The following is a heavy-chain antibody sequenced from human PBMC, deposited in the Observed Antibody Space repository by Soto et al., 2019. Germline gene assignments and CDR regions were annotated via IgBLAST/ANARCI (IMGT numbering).Heavy chain of an antibody. V-gene: IGHV4-59*08. D-gene: IGHD3-16*01. J-gene: IGHJ6*03. Sequence: QVQLQESGPGLVKPSETLSLTCTVSGGSISSYYWSWIRQPPGKGLEGMGYIYYSGSTNYNPSLKSRVTKSVDTSKNQFSLKLSSVTAADTAVYYCARLLWGIVGLSYYFYMDVWGKGTTVNVSS. CDR3: ARLLWGIVGLSYYFYMDV. CDR1: GGSISSYY. CDR2: IYYSGST.